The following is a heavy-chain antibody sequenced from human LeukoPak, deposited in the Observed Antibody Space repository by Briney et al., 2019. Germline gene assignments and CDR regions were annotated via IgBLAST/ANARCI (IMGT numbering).Heavy chain of an antibody. Sequence: ASVKVSCKASGYTFTSYGISWVRQAPGQGLEWMGWINPNSGGTNYAQKFQGWVTMTRDTSISTAYMELSRLRSDDTAVYYCAREPHTAMVDHWYYYYGMDVWGQGTTVTVSS. CDR3: AREPHTAMVDHWYYYYGMDV. J-gene: IGHJ6*02. V-gene: IGHV1-2*04. CDR2: INPNSGGT. D-gene: IGHD5-18*01. CDR1: GYTFTSYG.